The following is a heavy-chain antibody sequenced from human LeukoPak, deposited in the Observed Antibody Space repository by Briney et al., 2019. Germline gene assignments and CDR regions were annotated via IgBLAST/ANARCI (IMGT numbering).Heavy chain of an antibody. CDR3: ARKRTTVTHFDY. D-gene: IGHD4-17*01. V-gene: IGHV4-59*01. J-gene: IGHJ4*02. CDR1: GGSISSYY. Sequence: SETLSLTCTVSGGSISSYYWSWIRQPPGKGLGWIGYIYYSGSTNYNPSLKSRVTISVDTSKNQFSLKLSSVTAADTAVYYCARKRTTVTHFDYWGQGTLVTVSS. CDR2: IYYSGST.